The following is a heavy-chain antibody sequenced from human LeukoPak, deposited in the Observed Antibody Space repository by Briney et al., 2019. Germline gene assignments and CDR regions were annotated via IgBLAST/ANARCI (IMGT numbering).Heavy chain of an antibody. CDR3: ARALDSGWLDS. J-gene: IGHJ5*01. Sequence: GGSLRLSCAASGFTFSHYTMNWVRQAPGKGLEWVSSISSSSSYKYYADSVKGRFTISRDNAKNSLFLQMNSLRAEDTAVYYCARALDSGWLDSWGQGTLLTVSS. V-gene: IGHV3-21*01. CDR1: GFTFSHYT. CDR2: ISSSSSYK. D-gene: IGHD6-19*01.